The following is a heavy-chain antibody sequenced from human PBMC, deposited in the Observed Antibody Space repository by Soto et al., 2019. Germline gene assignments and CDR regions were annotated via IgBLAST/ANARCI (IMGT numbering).Heavy chain of an antibody. J-gene: IGHJ4*02. CDR1: GGSFSGYY. Sequence: SETLSLTCAVYGGSFSGYYWSWIRQPPGKGLEWIGEINHSGSTNYNPSLKSRVTISVDTSKNQFSLKLSSVTAADTAVYYCAREKINFIAARTLDYWGQGTLVTVSS. D-gene: IGHD6-6*01. CDR3: AREKINFIAARTLDY. CDR2: INHSGST. V-gene: IGHV4-34*01.